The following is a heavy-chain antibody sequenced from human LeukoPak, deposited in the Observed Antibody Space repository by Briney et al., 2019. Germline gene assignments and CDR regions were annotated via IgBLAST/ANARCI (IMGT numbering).Heavy chain of an antibody. V-gene: IGHV5-51*01. Sequence: GAALKISCKGSGSRFTSYWIGGERQMPGKGLEWMGIIYHGDSDTRYSPSFQGQVTISADKSISTAYLQCSSLKASDTAMYYCATPLLGYCSGGSCYVPWGQGTLVTVSS. D-gene: IGHD2-15*01. CDR1: GSRFTSYW. CDR2: IYHGDSDT. J-gene: IGHJ4*02. CDR3: ATPLLGYCSGGSCYVP.